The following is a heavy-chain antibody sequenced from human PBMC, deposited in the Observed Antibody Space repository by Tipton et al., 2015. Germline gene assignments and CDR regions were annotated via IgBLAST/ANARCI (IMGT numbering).Heavy chain of an antibody. Sequence: TLSLTCTVSSDSVSKYFWSWIRQAPGKGLEWIGYIHYGGTTNYNPSLKSRVTISLDTSKNQFSLKLTSVTAADAAVYYCARDDHQVNAFDIWGQGTMVTVSS. CDR3: ARDDHQVNAFDI. V-gene: IGHV4-59*02. D-gene: IGHD1-14*01. CDR1: SDSVSKYF. J-gene: IGHJ3*02. CDR2: IHYGGTT.